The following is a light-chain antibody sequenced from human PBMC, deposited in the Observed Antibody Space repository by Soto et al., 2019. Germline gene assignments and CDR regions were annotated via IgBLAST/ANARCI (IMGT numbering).Light chain of an antibody. V-gene: IGKV3-20*01. Sequence: EVVLTQSPVTVSLSPGERATLSCRASQFVASNSLAWYQQKPGQAPRVVIYDASNRATGIPDRFSGSGSGTDFTLTISRLEPEDFAVFYCQQYGDSPPEYTFGQGTKLEIK. CDR1: QFVASNS. J-gene: IGKJ2*01. CDR3: QQYGDSPPEYT. CDR2: DAS.